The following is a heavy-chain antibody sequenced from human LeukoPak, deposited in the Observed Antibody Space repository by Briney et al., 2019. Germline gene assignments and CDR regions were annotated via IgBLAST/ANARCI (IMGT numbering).Heavy chain of an antibody. J-gene: IGHJ6*03. Sequence: GGSLRLSCAASGFTFSGSAMHWVRQASGKGLEWVGRIRSKANSYATAYAALVKGRFTISRDDSNNTAYLQMNSLKTEDTAVYYCTRLRYQLLSARGYYYYMDVWGKGTTVTVSS. CDR1: GFTFSGSA. CDR2: IRSKANSYAT. V-gene: IGHV3-73*01. D-gene: IGHD2-2*01. CDR3: TRLRYQLLSARGYYYYMDV.